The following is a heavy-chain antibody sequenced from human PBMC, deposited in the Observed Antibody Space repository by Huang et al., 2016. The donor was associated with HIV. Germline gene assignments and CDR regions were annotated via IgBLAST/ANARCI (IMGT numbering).Heavy chain of an antibody. V-gene: IGHV1-2*02. CDR3: ARDWSFGSSTSPAD. Sequence: QVQLVQSGAEVKNPGASVRVSCKASGYTFTDSNIHWVRQAPGQGLEWMGWINPKRGGTIYAQRFQGRITMTRDTTISTVHMDLRRIQSDDTAVYFWARDWSFGSSTSPADWGQGTLVTVSS. CDR2: INPKRGGT. CDR1: GYTFTDSN. J-gene: IGHJ4*02. D-gene: IGHD6-6*01.